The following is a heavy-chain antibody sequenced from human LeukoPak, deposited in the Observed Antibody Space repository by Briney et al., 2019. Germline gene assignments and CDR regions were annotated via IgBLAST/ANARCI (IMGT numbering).Heavy chain of an antibody. CDR1: GFTFSSYG. J-gene: IGHJ4*02. CDR3: AKDRATMIVVVRTTPRRQLDY. D-gene: IGHD3-22*01. Sequence: SGGSLRLSCAASGFTFSSYGMHWVRQAPGKGLEWVAFIRYDGSNKYSADSVKGRFTISRDNSKNTLYLQMNSLRAEDTAVYYCAKDRATMIVVVRTTPRRQLDYWGQGTLVTVSS. CDR2: IRYDGSNK. V-gene: IGHV3-30*02.